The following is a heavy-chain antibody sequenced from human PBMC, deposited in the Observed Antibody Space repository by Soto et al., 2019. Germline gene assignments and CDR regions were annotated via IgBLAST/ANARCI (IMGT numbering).Heavy chain of an antibody. CDR1: GFTFSSYS. CDR2: IKSKTDGGTT. Sequence: KTGGSLRLSCAASGFTFSSYSMNWVRQAPGKGLEWVGRIKSKTDGGTTDYAAPVKGRFTISRDDSKNTLYLQMNSLKTEDTAVYYCTTGSQESYSGSYYDYWGQGTLVTVSS. D-gene: IGHD1-26*01. CDR3: TTGSQESYSGSYYDY. J-gene: IGHJ4*02. V-gene: IGHV3-15*01.